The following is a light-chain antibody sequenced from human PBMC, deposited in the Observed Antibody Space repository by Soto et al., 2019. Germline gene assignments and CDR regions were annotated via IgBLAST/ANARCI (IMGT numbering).Light chain of an antibody. CDR3: QQYNNWPPVT. V-gene: IGKV3-15*01. Sequence: EIVLTQSPGTRSLSPGERATLSCRASQSVGSSLSWYQQKPGQAPRLLIYGASTRATGIPARFSGSGSGTEFTLTISSLQSEDFAVYYCQQYNNWPPVTFGPGTKVDIK. CDR2: GAS. CDR1: QSVGSS. J-gene: IGKJ3*01.